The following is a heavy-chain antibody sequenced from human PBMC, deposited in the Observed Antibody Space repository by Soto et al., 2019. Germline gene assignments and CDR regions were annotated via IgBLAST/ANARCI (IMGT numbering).Heavy chain of an antibody. D-gene: IGHD6-19*01. J-gene: IGHJ4*02. Sequence: SQTLSLTCAISGDSVSSNSAAWHWIRQSPSRGLEWLGRTYYRSKSYNDYAVSVKSRMTINPDTSKNQFSLQLNSVTPEDTAVYYCTRGVVAAHFDSWGQGTLVTVSS. CDR2: TYYRSKSYN. CDR1: GDSVSSNSAA. V-gene: IGHV6-1*01. CDR3: TRGVVAAHFDS.